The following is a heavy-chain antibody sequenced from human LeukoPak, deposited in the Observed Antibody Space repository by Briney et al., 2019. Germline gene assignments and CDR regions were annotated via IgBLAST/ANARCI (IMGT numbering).Heavy chain of an antibody. CDR2: TYYRSKWYN. CDR1: GDSVSSNSAA. J-gene: IGHJ6*03. D-gene: IGHD1-7*01. V-gene: IGHV6-1*01. CDR3: ARDPNWNYAGEYYMDV. Sequence: SQTLSLTCAISGDSVSSNSAAWNWIRQSPSRGLEWLGRTYYRSKWYNDYAVSVKSRITINPDTSKNQFSMQLNSVTPEDKAVYSCARDPNWNYAGEYYMDVWGKGTTVTVSS.